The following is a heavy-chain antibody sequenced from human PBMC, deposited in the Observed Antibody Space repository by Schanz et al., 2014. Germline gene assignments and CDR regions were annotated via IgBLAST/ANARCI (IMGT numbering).Heavy chain of an antibody. CDR3: ARDRDAGGYDS. Sequence: EVQVVESGGGLVQPGGSLRLSCAASGFTVTSYYMSWVRQAPGKGLEWVSSISNGGGYIYYADSVKGRFTISRDNAKNSVYLQMHSLRAEDTALYYCARDRDAGGYDSWGQGTLVTVSS. CDR2: ISNGGGYI. D-gene: IGHD2-8*02. J-gene: IGHJ5*01. V-gene: IGHV3-21*01. CDR1: GFTVTSYY.